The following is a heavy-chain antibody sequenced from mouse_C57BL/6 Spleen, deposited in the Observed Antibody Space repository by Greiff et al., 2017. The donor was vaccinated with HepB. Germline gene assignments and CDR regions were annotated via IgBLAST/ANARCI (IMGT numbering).Heavy chain of an antibody. Sequence: EVMLVESGGGLVQPGGSLSLSCAASGFTFTDYYMSWVRQPPGKALEWLGFIRNKANGYTTEYSASVKGRFTISRDNSQSILYLQMNALRAEDSATYYCASHSSYAYFDVWGTGTTVTVSS. J-gene: IGHJ1*03. CDR3: ASHSSYAYFDV. CDR1: GFTFTDYY. V-gene: IGHV7-3*01. D-gene: IGHD1-1*01. CDR2: IRNKANGYTT.